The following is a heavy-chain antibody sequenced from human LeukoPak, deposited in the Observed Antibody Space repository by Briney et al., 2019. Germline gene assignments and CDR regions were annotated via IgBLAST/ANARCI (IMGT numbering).Heavy chain of an antibody. Sequence: QPGGSLRLSCAASGFTFSSYEMNWVRQAPGKGLEWVSAISGSGGSTYYADSVKGRFTISRDNSKNTLYLRMNSLRAEDTAVYYCAKDRMQLWFHLFDYWGQGTLVTVSS. D-gene: IGHD5-18*01. V-gene: IGHV3-23*01. J-gene: IGHJ4*02. CDR2: ISGSGGST. CDR1: GFTFSSYE. CDR3: AKDRMQLWFHLFDY.